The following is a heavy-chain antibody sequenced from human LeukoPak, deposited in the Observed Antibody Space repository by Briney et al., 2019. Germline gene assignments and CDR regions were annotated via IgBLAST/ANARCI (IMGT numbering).Heavy chain of an antibody. D-gene: IGHD5-24*01. CDR1: GFTFSSYG. J-gene: IGHJ4*02. CDR2: ISYDGSNK. CDR3: AKMVEMATKGDY. V-gene: IGHV3-30*18. Sequence: GGSLRLSCAASGFTFSSYGMSWVRQAPGKGLEWVAVISYDGSNKYYADSVKGRFTISRDNSKNTLYLQMNSLGAEDTAVYYCAKMVEMATKGDYWGQGTLVTVSS.